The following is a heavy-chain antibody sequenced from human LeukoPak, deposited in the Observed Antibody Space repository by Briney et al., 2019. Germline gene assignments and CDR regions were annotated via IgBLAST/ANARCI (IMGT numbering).Heavy chain of an antibody. D-gene: IGHD5-24*01. Sequence: ASVKVSCKASGYTFTGYYMHWVRQAPGQGLEWMGRINPNSGGTNYAQKFQGRVTMTRDTSISTAYMELSRLRSDDTAVYYCARDRLSYGGYNSAFDYWGQGTLVTVSS. CDR1: GYTFTGYY. CDR3: ARDRLSYGGYNSAFDY. CDR2: INPNSGGT. V-gene: IGHV1-2*06. J-gene: IGHJ4*02.